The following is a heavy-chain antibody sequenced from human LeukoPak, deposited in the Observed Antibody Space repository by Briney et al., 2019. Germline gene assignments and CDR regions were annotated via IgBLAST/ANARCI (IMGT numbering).Heavy chain of an antibody. D-gene: IGHD4-17*01. Sequence: GGSLRLSCAASGFTFSTYWMTWVRQAPGKGLEWVANIKEDGSEKKYVDSVKGRFTISRGNAKNSLYLQMNSLRVEDTAIYYCARAVTTALDYWGQGTLVTVSS. CDR1: GFTFSTYW. J-gene: IGHJ4*02. CDR2: IKEDGSEK. CDR3: ARAVTTALDY. V-gene: IGHV3-7*01.